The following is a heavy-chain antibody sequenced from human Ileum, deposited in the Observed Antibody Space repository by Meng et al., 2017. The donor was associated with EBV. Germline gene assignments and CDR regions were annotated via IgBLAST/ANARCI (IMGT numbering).Heavy chain of an antibody. D-gene: IGHD3-22*01. CDR1: GGSISRSDW. Sequence: QVALPAAGPGLLKPSETLSLTCAVSGGSISRSDWWRWVRQPPGKGLEWIGETSHSGSTIYSPSLKSRVTISLAKSKNQLSLKLNSVTAADTAVYYCASSDYYRSDYWGQGTLVTVSS. J-gene: IGHJ4*02. V-gene: IGHV4-4*02. CDR2: TSHSGST. CDR3: ASSDYYRSDY.